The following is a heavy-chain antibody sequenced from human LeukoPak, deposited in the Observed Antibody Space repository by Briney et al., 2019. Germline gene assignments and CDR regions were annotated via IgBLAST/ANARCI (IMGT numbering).Heavy chain of an antibody. V-gene: IGHV3-23*01. Sequence: GGSLRLSCAASGFTFSSYAMSWVRQAPGKGLEWVSAISGSDGSTYYADSVKGRFTIPRDNSKNTLYLQMNSLRADDTAVYYCAKDNGGGYSYGFFDYWGQGSLVTVSS. J-gene: IGHJ4*02. D-gene: IGHD5-18*01. CDR2: ISGSDGST. CDR1: GFTFSSYA. CDR3: AKDNGGGYSYGFFDY.